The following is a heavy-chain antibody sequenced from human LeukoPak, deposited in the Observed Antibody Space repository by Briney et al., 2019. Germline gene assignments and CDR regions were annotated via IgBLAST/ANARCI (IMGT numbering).Heavy chain of an antibody. CDR2: ISAYNGNT. V-gene: IGHV1-18*01. CDR1: GYTFTSYG. CDR3: ARTYYYDSSGPGGDAFDI. Sequence: ASVKVSCKASGYTFTSYGISWVRQAPGQGDEWMGWISAYNGNTNYAQKLQGRVTMTTDTSTSTAYMELRSLRSDDTAVYYCARTYYYDSSGPGGDAFDIWGQGTMVTVSS. J-gene: IGHJ3*02. D-gene: IGHD3-22*01.